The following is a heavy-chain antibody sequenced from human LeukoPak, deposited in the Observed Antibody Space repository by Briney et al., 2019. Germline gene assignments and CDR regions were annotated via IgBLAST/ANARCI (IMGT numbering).Heavy chain of an antibody. D-gene: IGHD1-26*01. J-gene: IGHJ4*02. Sequence: GGSLRLSCSASGFTFSSSAMHWVRQAPGKGLEYVSGINDNGRETHYGDSLKGRFTISRDNSKNTLYLQMSSLTAEDTAVYYCVNDVSGSYTFDYWGQGTLVTVSS. CDR2: INDNGRET. V-gene: IGHV3-64D*09. CDR3: VNDVSGSYTFDY. CDR1: GFTFSSSA.